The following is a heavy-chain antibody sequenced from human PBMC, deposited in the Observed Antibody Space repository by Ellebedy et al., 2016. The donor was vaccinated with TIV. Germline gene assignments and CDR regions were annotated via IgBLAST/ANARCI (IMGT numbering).Heavy chain of an antibody. Sequence: AASVKVSCKASGGTFSSYAISWVRQAPGQGLEWMGGIIPIFGTANYAQKFQGRVTITADESTSTAYMELSSLRSEDTAVYYCAGESYGSGSSPPNWGQGTLVTVSS. D-gene: IGHD3-10*01. J-gene: IGHJ4*02. CDR1: GGTFSSYA. CDR2: IIPIFGTA. CDR3: AGESYGSGSSPPN. V-gene: IGHV1-69*13.